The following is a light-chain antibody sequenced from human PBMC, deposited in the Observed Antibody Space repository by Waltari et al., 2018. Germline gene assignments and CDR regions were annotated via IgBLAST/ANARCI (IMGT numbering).Light chain of an antibody. V-gene: IGLV2-23*02. J-gene: IGLJ3*02. Sequence: QPALTQPASVSGSPGQSITISCTGASSDIGGYNLSPWYQQPPGKAPKLMVYDVFYRPSGVSNRFSASKSGNTASLTISGLQAEDEADYYCCSYAGSYTWVFGGGTKLTVL. CDR3: CSYAGSYTWV. CDR1: SSDIGGYNL. CDR2: DVF.